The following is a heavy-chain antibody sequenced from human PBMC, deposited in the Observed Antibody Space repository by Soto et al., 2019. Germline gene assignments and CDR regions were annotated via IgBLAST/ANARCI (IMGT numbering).Heavy chain of an antibody. CDR1: GGSISSYY. D-gene: IGHD3-10*01. CDR2: IYYSGST. Sequence: SETLSLTCTVSGGSISSYYWSWIRQPPGKGLEWIGYIYYSGSTNYNPSLKSRVTISVDTSKNQFSLKLSSVTAADTAVYYCARADSSYYYGSGSRARWFDPWGQGTLVTVSS. V-gene: IGHV4-59*01. J-gene: IGHJ5*02. CDR3: ARADSSYYYGSGSRARWFDP.